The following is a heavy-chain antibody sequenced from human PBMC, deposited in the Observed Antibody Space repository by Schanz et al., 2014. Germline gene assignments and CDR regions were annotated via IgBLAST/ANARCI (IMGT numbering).Heavy chain of an antibody. D-gene: IGHD3-10*01. CDR2: ISSDTSSI. CDR1: GFSFSDYS. Sequence: EVQLVESGGGLVQSGGSLRLSCAASGFSFSDYSMNWVRQAPGKGLEWVSYISSDTSSIYYADSVRGRFTISRDNAKSSVYLQMNSLRAEDTAVYYCARSGVDVWGQGTTVTVSS. V-gene: IGHV3-48*04. CDR3: ARSGVDV. J-gene: IGHJ6*02.